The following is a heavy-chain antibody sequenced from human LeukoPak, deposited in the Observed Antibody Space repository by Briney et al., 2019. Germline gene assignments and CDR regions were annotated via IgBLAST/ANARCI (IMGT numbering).Heavy chain of an antibody. CDR3: ARTYSGYDPRYYYYYYYMDV. V-gene: IGHV4-61*01. CDR1: GYSISSGYY. D-gene: IGHD5-12*01. CDR2: IYYSGST. J-gene: IGHJ6*03. Sequence: PSETLSLTCTVSGYSISSGYYWGWIRPPPGKGLEWIGYIYYSGSTNYNPSLKSRVTISVDTSKNQFSLKLSSVTAADTAVYYCARTYSGYDPRYYYYYYYMDVWGKGTTVTVSS.